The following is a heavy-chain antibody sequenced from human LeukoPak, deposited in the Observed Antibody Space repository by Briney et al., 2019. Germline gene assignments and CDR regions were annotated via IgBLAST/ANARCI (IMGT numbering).Heavy chain of an antibody. CDR1: GSTFSSYA. J-gene: IGHJ4*02. CDR2: ISYDGSNK. D-gene: IGHD6-19*01. Sequence: GGSLRLSCAASGSTFSSYAMHWVRQAPGKGLEGVAVISYDGSNKYYADSVKGRFTISRDNSKNTLYLQTNSLRAEDTAVYYCARDRGWRLFDCWGQGTLVTVSS. V-gene: IGHV3-30-3*01. CDR3: ARDRGWRLFDC.